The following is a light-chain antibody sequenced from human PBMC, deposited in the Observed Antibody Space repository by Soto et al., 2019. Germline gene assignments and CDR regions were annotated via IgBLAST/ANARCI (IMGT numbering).Light chain of an antibody. J-gene: IGKJ5*01. CDR2: GAS. CDR3: QQYGSWPQIT. V-gene: IGKV3-15*01. Sequence: DRVMTHASATLSVSPGERATLSCRDSQSVSSNLAWYQQKPGQAPRLLIYGASTRATGIPARFSGSGSGTDFTLTISSLQSEDFAVYYCQQYGSWPQITFGQGTRLEIK. CDR1: QSVSSN.